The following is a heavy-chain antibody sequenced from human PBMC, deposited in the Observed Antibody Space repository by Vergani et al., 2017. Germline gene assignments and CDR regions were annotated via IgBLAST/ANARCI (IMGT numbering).Heavy chain of an antibody. Sequence: QVQLVQSGAEVKKPGASVKVSCKASGYTFTSYYMHWVRQAPGQGLEWMGIINPSGGSTSYAQKFQGRVTMTRDTSTSTVYMELSSLISEDTAVYYCARVSRLLLYAFDIWGQGTMVTVSS. CDR2: INPSGGST. J-gene: IGHJ3*02. V-gene: IGHV1-46*03. CDR1: GYTFTSYY. D-gene: IGHD3-22*01. CDR3: ARVSRLLLYAFDI.